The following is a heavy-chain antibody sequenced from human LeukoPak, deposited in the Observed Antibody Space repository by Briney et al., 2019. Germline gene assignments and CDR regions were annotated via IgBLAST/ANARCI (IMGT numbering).Heavy chain of an antibody. Sequence: SQTLSLTCTVSGGSISSGSYYWSWIRQPAGKGLEWIGLIYTSGSTNYNPSLKSRVSISLDTSKNQFSLKLTSVTAADTAVYYCARGYCSGGSCYFESWFDPWGQGTLVTVSA. CDR3: ARGYCSGGSCYFESWFDP. V-gene: IGHV4-61*02. CDR2: IYTSGST. CDR1: GGSISSGSYY. D-gene: IGHD2-15*01. J-gene: IGHJ5*02.